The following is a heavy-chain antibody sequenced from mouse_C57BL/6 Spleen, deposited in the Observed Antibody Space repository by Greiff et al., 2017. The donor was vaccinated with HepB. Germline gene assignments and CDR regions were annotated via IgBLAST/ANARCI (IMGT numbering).Heavy chain of an antibody. CDR2: ISSGSSTI. V-gene: IGHV5-17*01. Sequence: EVKLVESGGGLVKPGGSLKLSCAASGFTFSDYGMHWVRQAPEKGLEWVAYISSGSSTIYYADTVKGRFTISRDNAKNTLFLQMTSLRSEDTAMYYCARDYDYDLDYFDYWGQGTTLTVSS. J-gene: IGHJ2*01. D-gene: IGHD2-4*01. CDR3: ARDYDYDLDYFDY. CDR1: GFTFSDYG.